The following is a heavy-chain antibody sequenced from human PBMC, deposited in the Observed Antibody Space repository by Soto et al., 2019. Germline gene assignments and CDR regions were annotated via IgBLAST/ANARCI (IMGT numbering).Heavy chain of an antibody. J-gene: IGHJ4*02. V-gene: IGHV4-39*01. CDR2: IYYSGST. Sequence: SETLSLTCTVSGGSISSSSYYWGWIRQPPGKGLEWIGSIYYSGSTYYNPSLKSRVTISVDTSKNQFSLKLSSVTAADTAVYYCARQTARPLWSGSPTTIDYWGQGTLVTVSS. D-gene: IGHD3-3*01. CDR1: GGSISSSSYY. CDR3: ARQTARPLWSGSPTTIDY.